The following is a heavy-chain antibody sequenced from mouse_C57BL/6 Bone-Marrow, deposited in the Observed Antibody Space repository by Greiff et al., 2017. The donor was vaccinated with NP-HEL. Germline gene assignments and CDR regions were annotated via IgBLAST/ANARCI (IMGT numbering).Heavy chain of an antibody. J-gene: IGHJ2*01. CDR3: VSSITTVDY. Sequence: QVQLQQSGPELVKPGASVKISCKASGYAFSSSWMNWVKQRPGKGLEWIGRIYPGDGDTNYNGKFKGKATLTADKSSSTAYMQLSSLTSEDSAVYFCVSSITTVDYWGQGTTLTVSS. D-gene: IGHD1-1*01. CDR1: GYAFSSSW. CDR2: IYPGDGDT. V-gene: IGHV1-82*01.